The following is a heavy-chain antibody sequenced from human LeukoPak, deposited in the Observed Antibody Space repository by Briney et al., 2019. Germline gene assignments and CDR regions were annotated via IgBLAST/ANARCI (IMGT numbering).Heavy chain of an antibody. J-gene: IGHJ4*02. V-gene: IGHV4-59*01. CDR3: ARAVLSYCSGGSCPYFDY. Sequence: SETLSLTCTVSGGSISNYYWTWIRQPPGKGLEWIGYIYYSGSTNYNPSLKSRITISVDTSKNQFSLKLSSVTAAYTAIYYCARAVLSYCSGGSCPYFDYWGQGTLVTVSS. CDR1: GGSISNYY. CDR2: IYYSGST. D-gene: IGHD2-15*01.